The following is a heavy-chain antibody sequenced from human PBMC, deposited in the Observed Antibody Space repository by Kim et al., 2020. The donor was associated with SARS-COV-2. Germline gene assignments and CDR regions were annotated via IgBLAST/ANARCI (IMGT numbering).Heavy chain of an antibody. D-gene: IGHD3-22*01. V-gene: IGHV3-48*03. CDR1: GFTFSSYE. Sequence: GGSLRLSCAASGFTFSSYEMNWVRQAPGKGLEWVSYISSSGSTINYADSVKGRFTISRDNAKNSLYLQMNSLRAEDTAVYYCARAYYYDSSGSAEFDPWGQGTLVTVSS. CDR2: ISSSGSTI. J-gene: IGHJ5*02. CDR3: ARAYYYDSSGSAEFDP.